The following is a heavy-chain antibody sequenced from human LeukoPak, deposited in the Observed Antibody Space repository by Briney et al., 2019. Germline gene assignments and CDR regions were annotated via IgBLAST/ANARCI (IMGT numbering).Heavy chain of an antibody. CDR2: INWSGGST. D-gene: IGHD2-2*01. CDR1: GFAFDEHG. CDR3: ARAPITSPFSFDY. Sequence: PGGSLRLSCTASGFAFDEHGMSWVRQVPGKGLEWVSGINWSGGSTGYADPLRGRFTISRDNAKNSLYLQMDSLRAEDTALYYCARAPITSPFSFDYWGQGTLVTVSS. J-gene: IGHJ4*02. V-gene: IGHV3-20*04.